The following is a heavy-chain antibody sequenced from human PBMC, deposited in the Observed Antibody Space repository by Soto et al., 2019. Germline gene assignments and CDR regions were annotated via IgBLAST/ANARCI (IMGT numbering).Heavy chain of an antibody. CDR1: GFTFSSYG. Sequence: GGSLRLSCAASGFTFSSYGMHWVRQAPGKGLEWVAVISYDGSNKYYADSVKGRFTISRDNSKNTLYLQMNSLRAEDTAVYYCAKDHGDIVVVPAWGWFDPWGQGTLVTVSS. J-gene: IGHJ5*02. D-gene: IGHD2-2*01. CDR3: AKDHGDIVVVPAWGWFDP. CDR2: ISYDGSNK. V-gene: IGHV3-30*18.